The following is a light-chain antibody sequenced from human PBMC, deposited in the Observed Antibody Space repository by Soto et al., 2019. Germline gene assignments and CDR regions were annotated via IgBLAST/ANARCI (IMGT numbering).Light chain of an antibody. J-gene: IGLJ1*01. V-gene: IGLV1-40*01. CDR1: SYNIGAGYE. Sequence: SALAQPPSVSGAPGQRVTISCTGSSYNIGAGYEVHWFQQLPGTGPKLLIYGNTNRPSGVPDRFSGSKSDTSASLAITGLQPEDEADYYCQSYDSSLSVLYVFGTGTKVTVL. CDR3: QSYDSSLSVLYV. CDR2: GNT.